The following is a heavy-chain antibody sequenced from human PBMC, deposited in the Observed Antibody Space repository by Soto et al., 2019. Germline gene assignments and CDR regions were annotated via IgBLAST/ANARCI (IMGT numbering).Heavy chain of an antibody. CDR2: IYHTGRT. J-gene: IGHJ4*02. V-gene: IGHV4-30-2*01. Sequence: QVQLQESGSGLVKTSQTLSLTCTVSGDSISSGGYSWSWIRQPPRQGLEWIGYIYHTGRTSYSPSLTSRVTMSVDKSKNQFSLSLNSVTAADTAIYYCARAHYGPSGYYFDSWGQGALFTVSS. D-gene: IGHD3-22*01. CDR3: ARAHYGPSGYYFDS. CDR1: GDSISSGGYS.